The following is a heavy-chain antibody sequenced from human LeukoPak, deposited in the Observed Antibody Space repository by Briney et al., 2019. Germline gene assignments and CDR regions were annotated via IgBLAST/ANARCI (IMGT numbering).Heavy chain of an antibody. CDR1: GYTLTELS. D-gene: IGHD5-18*01. CDR3: ATVTRGYSYGSNYYYYGMDV. V-gene: IGHV1-24*01. J-gene: IGHJ6*02. Sequence: ASVKVSCKASGYTLTELSMHWVRQAPGKGLEWMGGFDPEDGETIYAQKFQGRVTMTEDTSTDTAYMELSSLRSEDTAVYYCATVTRGYSYGSNYYYYGMDVWGQGTTVTVSS. CDR2: FDPEDGET.